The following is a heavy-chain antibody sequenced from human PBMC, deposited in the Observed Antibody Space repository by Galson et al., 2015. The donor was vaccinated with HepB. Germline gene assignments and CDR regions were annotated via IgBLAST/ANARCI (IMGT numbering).Heavy chain of an antibody. J-gene: IGHJ4*02. D-gene: IGHD2-2*01. CDR2: ISDSSTAI. CDR3: ARVLYCSSSSCYGGAFDS. V-gene: IGHV3-11*01. CDR1: RFTFSDYF. Sequence: SLRLSCAASRFTFSDYFMSWLRQAPGKGLEWVSYISDSSTAIYYADSVKGRFTISRDNAKNSLYLQMNSLSAGDTAVYFCARVLYCSSSSCYGGAFDSWGLGTLVTVSS.